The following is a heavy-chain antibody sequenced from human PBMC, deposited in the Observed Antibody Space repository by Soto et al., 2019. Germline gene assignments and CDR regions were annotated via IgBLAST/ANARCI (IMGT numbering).Heavy chain of an antibody. V-gene: IGHV3-21*01. CDR2: INGRGNNI. D-gene: IGHD1-26*01. CDR1: GFTFSTYT. J-gene: IGHJ4*02. Sequence: EVQVVESGGDLVKPGGSLRLSCASSGFTFSTYTMNWVRQAPGKGLEWVSSINGRGNNIYFADSVKGRFTIPRDIAKNSLYLQMDRLRAEDTALYYCVREDGIVGANSAFDYWGLGALVTVSS. CDR3: VREDGIVGANSAFDY.